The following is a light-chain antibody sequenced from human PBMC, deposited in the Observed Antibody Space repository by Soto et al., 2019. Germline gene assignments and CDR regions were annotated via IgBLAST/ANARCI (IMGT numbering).Light chain of an antibody. J-gene: IGKJ1*01. CDR2: GAT. CDR1: QSVRGSY. V-gene: IGKV3-20*01. Sequence: SRDNLSLSPGERSTLCCRASQSVRGSYLAWYQQKPGQAPRLLIFGATSRATGIPDRFCGRRSWTDFTLSVSCLSPEDCAVDYCQQFGISSTFGQGTKVEIK. CDR3: QQFGISST.